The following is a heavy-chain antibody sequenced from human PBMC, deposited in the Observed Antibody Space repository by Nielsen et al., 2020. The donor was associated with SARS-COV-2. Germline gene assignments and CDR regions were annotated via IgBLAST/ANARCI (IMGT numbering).Heavy chain of an antibody. CDR2: IIPIFGTA. J-gene: IGHJ3*02. Sequence: SVKVSCKASGYTFTSYAMHWVRQAPGQGLEWMGGIIPIFGTANYAQKFQGRVTITADESTSTAYMELSSLRSEDTAVYYCARGEGWLAPDAFDIWGQGTMVTVSS. V-gene: IGHV1-69*13. D-gene: IGHD6-19*01. CDR1: GYTFTSYA. CDR3: ARGEGWLAPDAFDI.